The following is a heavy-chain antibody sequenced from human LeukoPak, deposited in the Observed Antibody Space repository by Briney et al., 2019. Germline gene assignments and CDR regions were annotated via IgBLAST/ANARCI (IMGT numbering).Heavy chain of an antibody. D-gene: IGHD5-18*01. Sequence: PSETLSLTCTVSGVSITSGTYYWTWIRQPAGTGLEWIGRIYSTGRVNYNPSLKSRVTMLLDTSKNHISLKLTSVTAADTAIYFCARASETAMVTLWGQGTLVTVSS. J-gene: IGHJ4*02. CDR2: IYSTGRV. CDR1: GVSITSGTYY. CDR3: ARASETAMVTL. V-gene: IGHV4-61*02.